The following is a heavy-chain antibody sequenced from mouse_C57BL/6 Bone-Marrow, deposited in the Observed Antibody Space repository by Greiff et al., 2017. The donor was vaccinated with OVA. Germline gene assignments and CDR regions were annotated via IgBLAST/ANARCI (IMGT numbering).Heavy chain of an antibody. CDR3: ARSGYGLDY. V-gene: IGHV1-69*01. J-gene: IGHJ2*01. D-gene: IGHD3-1*01. CDR2: IDPSASYT. Sequence: QVQLQQPGAELVMPGASVKLSCKASGYTFTSYWMHWVKQRPGQGLEWIGEIDPSASYTNYNQKFKGKSTLTVDKSSSTAYMQLSSLTSEDSAVYYCARSGYGLDYWGQGTTLTVSS. CDR1: GYTFTSYW.